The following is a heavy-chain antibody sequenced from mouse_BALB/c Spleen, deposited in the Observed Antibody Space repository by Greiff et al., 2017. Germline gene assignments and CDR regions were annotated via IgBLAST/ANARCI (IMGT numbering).Heavy chain of an antibody. CDR2: ISYSGST. CDR1: GYSITSDYA. D-gene: IGHD2-4*01. CDR3: ARSDYGSYFDY. V-gene: IGHV3-2*02. J-gene: IGHJ2*01. Sequence: EVMLVESGPGLVKPSQSLSLTCTVTGYSITSDYAWNWIRQFPGNKLEWMGYISYSGSTSYNPSLKSRISITRDTSKNQFFLQLNSVTTEDTATYYCARSDYGSYFDYWGQGTTLTVSS.